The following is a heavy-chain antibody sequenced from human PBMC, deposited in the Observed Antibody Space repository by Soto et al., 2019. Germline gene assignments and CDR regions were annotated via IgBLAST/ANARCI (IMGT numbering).Heavy chain of an antibody. CDR1: GFTFSSYA. CDR2: ISGNGGST. Sequence: EVQLLESGGGLVQPGESPRLSCAASGFTFSSYAMSWVRQAPGRGLEWVSIISGNGGSTYYAASVKGRFTISRDNTKNTLYLQMDSLTAEDTAVYYCAKGSEFSNSYTLDFDFWGQGAPVTVSS. CDR3: AKGSEFSNSYTLDFDF. D-gene: IGHD6-6*01. J-gene: IGHJ4*02. V-gene: IGHV3-23*01.